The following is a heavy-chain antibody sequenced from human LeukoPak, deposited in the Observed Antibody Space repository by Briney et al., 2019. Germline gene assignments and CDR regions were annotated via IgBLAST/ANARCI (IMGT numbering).Heavy chain of an antibody. CDR1: GGSVNSGSYY. Sequence: SETLSLTCTVSGGSVNSGSYYWNWIRQPPGKGLEWIGTIYYSGSTYYNPSLKSRVTISVDTSKNQFSLKLSSVTAADTAVYYCAGRFLEWLLDYWGQGTLVTVSS. CDR2: IYYSGST. J-gene: IGHJ4*02. CDR3: AGRFLEWLLDY. D-gene: IGHD3-3*01. V-gene: IGHV4-39*01.